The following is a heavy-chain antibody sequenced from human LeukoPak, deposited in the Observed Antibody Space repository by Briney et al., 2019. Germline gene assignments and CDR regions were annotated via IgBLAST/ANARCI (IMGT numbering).Heavy chain of an antibody. J-gene: IGHJ6*02. Sequence: GRSLRLSCAASGFTFSSYGMHWVRQAPGQGLEWMGWINPNSGGTNYAQKFQGWVTMTRDTSISTAYMELSRLRSDDTAVYYCAREKIGGLVRRYYYYGMDVWGQGTTVTVSS. CDR2: INPNSGGT. CDR3: AREKIGGLVRRYYYYGMDV. V-gene: IGHV1-2*04. CDR1: GFTFSSYG. D-gene: IGHD6-19*01.